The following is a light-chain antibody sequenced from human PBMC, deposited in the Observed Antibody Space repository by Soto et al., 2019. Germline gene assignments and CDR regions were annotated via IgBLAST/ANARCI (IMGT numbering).Light chain of an antibody. J-gene: IGKJ2*01. CDR2: AAS. V-gene: IGKV1-8*01. CDR1: QGISSY. CDR3: QQYYSYPPP. Sequence: AIRMTQSPSSLSASTGDRVTITCRASQGISSYLAWYQQKPGKAPKLLIYAASTLQSGVPSRFSGSGSGTDFTLTIRCLQSEDFATYYCQQYYSYPPPFGQGTKLEIK.